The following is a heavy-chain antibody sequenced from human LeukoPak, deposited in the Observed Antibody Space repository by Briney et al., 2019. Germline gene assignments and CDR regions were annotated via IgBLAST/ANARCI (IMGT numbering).Heavy chain of an antibody. CDR1: GGSISNSAYF. CDR2: IDYRGST. J-gene: IGHJ4*02. V-gene: IGHV4-39*01. D-gene: IGHD3-9*01. CDR3: ATTHYDVLTGSYTGFDY. Sequence: SETLSLTCTVSGGSISNSAYFWAWIRQPPGKGLEWIGSIDYRGSTLYNPSLKSQATISVHTSKNQFSLQLSSVTAADTAMYHCATTHYDVLTGSYTGFDYWGQGILVTASS.